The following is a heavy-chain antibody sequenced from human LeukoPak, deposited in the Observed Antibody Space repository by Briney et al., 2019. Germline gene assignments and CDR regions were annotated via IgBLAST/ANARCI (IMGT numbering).Heavy chain of an antibody. D-gene: IGHD6-25*01. CDR3: ARDSRSGVSSDCRGDAFAI. Sequence: GGSLRLSRGASGFTLCSYWMTCGRQAPGKGLEWVANLTEDGSKQYYVDSVRGRFTISRDNAENSLYLEINSRGAEDTAVYYRARDSRSGVSSDCRGDAFAIWGQGTMVTVSS. CDR1: GFTLCSYW. CDR2: LTEDGSKQ. J-gene: IGHJ3*02. V-gene: IGHV3-7*01.